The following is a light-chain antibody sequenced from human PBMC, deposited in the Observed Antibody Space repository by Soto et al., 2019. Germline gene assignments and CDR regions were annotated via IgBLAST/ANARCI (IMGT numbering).Light chain of an antibody. CDR3: QQYCSALRT. CDR1: HGVASRS. CDR2: DAS. V-gene: IGKV3-20*01. J-gene: IGKJ1*01. Sequence: EIVLTQSPGTLSLSPGERATLSFRASHGVASRSLAWYQQKPCQAPRLLIYDASTRATGIPARFSGSGSGPYFTLTIRRLEPEDFAVYDCQQYCSALRTVGQGTKVEIK.